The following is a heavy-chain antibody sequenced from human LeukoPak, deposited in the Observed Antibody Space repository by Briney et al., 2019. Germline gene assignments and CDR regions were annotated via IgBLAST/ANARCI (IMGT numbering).Heavy chain of an antibody. CDR2: ISYDGSNK. CDR1: GFTFSSYA. V-gene: IGHV3-30-3*01. CDR3: AREGIAVAGLFDY. D-gene: IGHD6-19*01. Sequence: AGGSLRLSCAASGFTFSSYAMHWVRQAPGKGLGWVAVISYDGSNKYYADSVKGRFTISRDNSKNTLYLQMNSLRAEDTAVYYCAREGIAVAGLFDYWGQGTLVTVSS. J-gene: IGHJ4*02.